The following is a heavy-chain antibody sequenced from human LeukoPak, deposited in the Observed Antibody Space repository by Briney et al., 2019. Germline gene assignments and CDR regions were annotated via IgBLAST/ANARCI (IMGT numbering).Heavy chain of an antibody. CDR2: ISSSGSTI. Sequence: GGSLRLSCAASGFTFSDYYMSWIRQAPGKGLEWVSYISSSGSTIYYADSVKGRFTISRDNAKNSLYLQMNSLRAEDTAVYYSARLDDYGDYEDPWGQGTLVTVSS. CDR1: GFTFSDYY. D-gene: IGHD4-17*01. V-gene: IGHV3-11*01. J-gene: IGHJ5*02. CDR3: ARLDDYGDYEDP.